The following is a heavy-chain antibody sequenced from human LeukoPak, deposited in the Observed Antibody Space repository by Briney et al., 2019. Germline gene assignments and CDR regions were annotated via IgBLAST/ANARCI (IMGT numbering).Heavy chain of an antibody. Sequence: SETLSLTCAVYGGSFSGYYWSWIRQPPGKGLEWIGEINHSGSTNYNPSLKSRVTISVDTSKNQFSLKLSSVTAADTAVYYCARGRTIQAPDTTIVVVPAAITNDAFDIWGQGTMVTVSS. J-gene: IGHJ3*02. V-gene: IGHV4-34*01. CDR2: INHSGST. D-gene: IGHD2-2*01. CDR3: ARGRTIQAPDTTIVVVPAAITNDAFDI. CDR1: GGSFSGYY.